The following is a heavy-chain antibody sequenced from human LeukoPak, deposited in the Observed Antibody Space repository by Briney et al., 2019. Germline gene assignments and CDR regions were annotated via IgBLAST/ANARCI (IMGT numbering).Heavy chain of an antibody. Sequence: GGSLRLSCAASGFTVSSNYMSWVRQAPGKGLEWVSVIYSGGSTYYADSVKGRFTISRDNSKNTLYLQMNSLRAEDTAVYYCARDLKWDYYDSSGYYSDYWGQGTLVTVSS. CDR1: GFTVSSNY. D-gene: IGHD3-22*01. V-gene: IGHV3-53*01. CDR2: IYSGGST. J-gene: IGHJ4*02. CDR3: ARDLKWDYYDSSGYYSDY.